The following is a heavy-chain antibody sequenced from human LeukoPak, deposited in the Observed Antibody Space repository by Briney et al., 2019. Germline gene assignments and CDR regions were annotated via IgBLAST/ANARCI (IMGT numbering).Heavy chain of an antibody. CDR1: GGSISSHY. J-gene: IGHJ3*02. V-gene: IGHV4-59*11. CDR2: IYYSGST. CDR3: ARSSMIVEVKDAFDI. Sequence: PSETLSLTCTVSGGSISSHYWSWIRQPPGKGLEWIGYIYYSGSTNYNPSLKSRVTISVDTSKNQFSLKLSSVTAADTAVYYCARSSMIVEVKDAFDIWGQGTMVTVSS. D-gene: IGHD3-22*01.